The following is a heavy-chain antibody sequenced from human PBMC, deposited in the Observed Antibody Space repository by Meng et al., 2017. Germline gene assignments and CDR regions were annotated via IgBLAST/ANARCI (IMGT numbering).Heavy chain of an antibody. CDR3: ARYLLGIVVVPAASPYGMDV. Sequence: GESLKISCAASGFTFSSYEMNWVRQAPGKGLEWVSYISSSGSTIYYADSVKGRFTISRDNAKNSLYLQMNSLRAEDTAVYYCARYLLGIVVVPAASPYGMDVWGQGTTVTVSS. D-gene: IGHD2-2*01. J-gene: IGHJ6*02. CDR1: GFTFSSYE. CDR2: ISSSGSTI. V-gene: IGHV3-48*03.